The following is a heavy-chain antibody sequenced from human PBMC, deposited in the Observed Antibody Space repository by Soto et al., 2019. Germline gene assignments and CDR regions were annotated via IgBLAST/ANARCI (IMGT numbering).Heavy chain of an antibody. V-gene: IGHV3-23*01. Sequence: GGSLRLSCAGSTFTFSSYAMTWVRQAPGKGLEWVSAISAGGGSTYYADSVKGRFTISRDNSKNTLYLQMNRLRAEDTALDYCASQHYFASSGYNWGRGTLVTVSS. J-gene: IGHJ4*02. CDR2: ISAGGGST. D-gene: IGHD3-22*01. CDR1: TFTFSSYA. CDR3: ASQHYFASSGYN.